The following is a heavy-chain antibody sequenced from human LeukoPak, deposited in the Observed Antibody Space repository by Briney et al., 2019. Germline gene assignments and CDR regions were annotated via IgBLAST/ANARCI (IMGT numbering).Heavy chain of an antibody. J-gene: IGHJ6*03. CDR1: GFTVSSNY. V-gene: IGHV3-66*01. CDR3: AKDLGYYYMDV. CDR2: IYSGGST. Sequence: GGSLRLSCAASGFTVSSNYMSWVRQAPGKGLEWVSGIYSGGSTYYADSVKGRFTISRDNSKNTLYLQMNSLRAEDTAVYYCAKDLGYYYMDVWGKGTTVTVSS.